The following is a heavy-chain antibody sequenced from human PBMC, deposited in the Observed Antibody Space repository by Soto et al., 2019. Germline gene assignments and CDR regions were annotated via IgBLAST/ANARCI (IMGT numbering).Heavy chain of an antibody. CDR1: GFTFSSYG. D-gene: IGHD5-18*01. CDR3: ARGRDTAGSKEQTYYYYGMDV. V-gene: IGHV3-33*01. CDR2: IWYDGSNK. J-gene: IGHJ6*02. Sequence: QVQLVESGGGVVQPGRSLRLSCAASGFTFSSYGMHWVRQAPGKGLEWVAVIWYDGSNKYYADSVKGRFTISRDNSKNTLYLQMNSLRAEDTAVYYCARGRDTAGSKEQTYYYYGMDVWGQGTTVTVSS.